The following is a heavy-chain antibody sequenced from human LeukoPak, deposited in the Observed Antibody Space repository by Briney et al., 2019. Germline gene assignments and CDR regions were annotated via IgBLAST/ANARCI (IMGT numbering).Heavy chain of an antibody. D-gene: IGHD3-10*01. J-gene: IGHJ4*02. V-gene: IGHV5-10-1*01. CDR2: IDPSDSYT. CDR1: GYSFTSYW. Sequence: GESPKISCKGSGYSFTSYWISWVRQMPGKGLEWMGRIDPSDSYTNYSPSFQGHITISADKSISTAYLQWSSLKASDTAVYYCARLPLWFGAWEDYWGQGTLVTVSS. CDR3: ARLPLWFGAWEDY.